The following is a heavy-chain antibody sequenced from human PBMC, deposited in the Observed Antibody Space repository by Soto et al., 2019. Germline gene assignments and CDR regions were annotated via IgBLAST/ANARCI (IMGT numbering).Heavy chain of an antibody. CDR2: FDPEDGET. Sequence: ASVKVSCKASGYTFTSYDINWVRQAPGKGLEWMGGFDPEDGETIYAQKFQGRVTMTEDTSTDTAYMELGSLRSEDTAVYYCATGQPAEYYYHLRAAYYGMDVWGQGTTVTVSS. CDR1: GYTFTSYD. D-gene: IGHD3-10*01. J-gene: IGHJ6*02. CDR3: ATGQPAEYYYHLRAAYYGMDV. V-gene: IGHV1-24*01.